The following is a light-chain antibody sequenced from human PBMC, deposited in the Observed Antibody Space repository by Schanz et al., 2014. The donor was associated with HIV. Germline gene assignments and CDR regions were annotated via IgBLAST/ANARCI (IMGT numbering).Light chain of an antibody. Sequence: DIQMTQSPSILYASVGDRITITCRASQSISDSLAWYQQKPGKAPNLLISEASILESGVPSRFSAIGSGTEFTLTNSSLQPDDFATYYCLQYNHYGYTFGQGTQLEIK. V-gene: IGKV1-5*03. CDR1: QSISDS. CDR2: EAS. J-gene: IGKJ2*01. CDR3: LQYNHYGYT.